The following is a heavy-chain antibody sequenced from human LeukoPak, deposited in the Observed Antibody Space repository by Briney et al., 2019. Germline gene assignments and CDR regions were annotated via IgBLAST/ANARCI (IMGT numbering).Heavy chain of an antibody. CDR1: GYTLTELS. V-gene: IGHV1-24*01. CDR2: FDPEDGET. Sequence: GASVKVSCKVSGYTLTELSMHWVRQAPGKGLEWMGGFDPEDGETIYAQKFQGRVTMTEDTSTDTAYMELSSLRSEDTAVYYCATDPIFCSGGSCYRLVWGYWGQGTLVTVSS. D-gene: IGHD2-15*01. CDR3: ATDPIFCSGGSCYRLVWGY. J-gene: IGHJ4*02.